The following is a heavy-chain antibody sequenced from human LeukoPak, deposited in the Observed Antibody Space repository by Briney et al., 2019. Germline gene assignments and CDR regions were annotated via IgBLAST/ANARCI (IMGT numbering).Heavy chain of an antibody. CDR1: GGGSISDYY. J-gene: IGHJ3*02. Sequence: SETLSLTCTVSGGGSISDYYWTWIRQPPGKGLEWIGHIYYTGNTNYNPSLKGRVTISLDTSKNQFSLRLGSVTAADTAVYYCARVRLTNDAFDIWGLGTMVTVSS. V-gene: IGHV4-59*01. CDR2: IYYTGNT. D-gene: IGHD3-3*01. CDR3: ARVRLTNDAFDI.